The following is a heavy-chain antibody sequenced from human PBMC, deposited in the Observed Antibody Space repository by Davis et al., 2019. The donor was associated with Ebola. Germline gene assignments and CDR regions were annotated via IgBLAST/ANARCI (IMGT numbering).Heavy chain of an antibody. D-gene: IGHD4-17*01. J-gene: IGHJ4*02. Sequence: GGSLRLSCAASGFTFDHYAMHWVRQASGKGLEWVGHIRSKANTYATAYAASMKGRFTISRDDSKNTLYLQMNSLKTEDTAVYYCTIDGDYAALDYWGQGTLVTVSS. CDR1: GFTFDHYA. CDR2: IRSKANTYAT. V-gene: IGHV3-73*01. CDR3: TIDGDYAALDY.